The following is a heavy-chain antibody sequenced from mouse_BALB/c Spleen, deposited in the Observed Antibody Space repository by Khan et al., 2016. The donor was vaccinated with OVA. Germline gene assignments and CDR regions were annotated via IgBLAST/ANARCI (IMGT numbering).Heavy chain of an antibody. J-gene: IGHJ3*01. Sequence: VQLQESGPELVKPGASVRISCKASDYTFTSYYIHWVKQRPGQGLVWIGWIFPGNINNNYNEWFKGKATLTADKSSSPAYMHLNSLTSEDSAVYFCVRGGYGDFAYWGQGTLVTVSA. CDR2: IFPGNINN. CDR3: VRGGYGDFAY. V-gene: IGHV1S56*01. D-gene: IGHD2-2*01. CDR1: DYTFTSYY.